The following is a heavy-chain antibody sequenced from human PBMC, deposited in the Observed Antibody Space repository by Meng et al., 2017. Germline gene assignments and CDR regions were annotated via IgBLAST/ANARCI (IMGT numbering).Heavy chain of an antibody. CDR1: GYTFTSYY. J-gene: IGHJ4*02. Sequence: ASVKVSCKASGYTFTSYYMHWVRQAPGQGLEWMGIINPSGGSTSYAQKFQGRVTMTRDTSTSTVYMELSSLRSEDTAVYYCARGVYYYDSSGYYSRVFDYWGQGTLVTSPQ. D-gene: IGHD3-22*01. V-gene: IGHV1-46*01. CDR2: INPSGGST. CDR3: ARGVYYYDSSGYYSRVFDY.